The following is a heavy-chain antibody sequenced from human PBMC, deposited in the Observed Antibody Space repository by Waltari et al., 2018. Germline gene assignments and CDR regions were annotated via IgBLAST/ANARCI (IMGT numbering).Heavy chain of an antibody. CDR3: AGSYYDFWSGYKSDVTYFDY. V-gene: IGHV1-69*05. CDR2: IIPILGTA. J-gene: IGHJ4*02. CDR1: GGTFSSYA. Sequence: QVQLVQSGAEVKKPGSSVKVSCKASGGTFSSYAISWVRQAPGQGLEWMGGIIPILGTANYAQKCQGRVTSTTDESTSTAYMELSSLRSEDTAVYYCAGSYYDFWSGYKSDVTYFDYWGQGTLVTVSS. D-gene: IGHD3-3*01.